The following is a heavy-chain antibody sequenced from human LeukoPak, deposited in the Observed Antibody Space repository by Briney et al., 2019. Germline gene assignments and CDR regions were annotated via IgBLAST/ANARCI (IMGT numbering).Heavy chain of an antibody. V-gene: IGHV3-15*01. D-gene: IGHD2-15*01. CDR3: NPAWAAAPS. Sequence: PGGSLRLSCAASGFTFSSAWLSWVRQTPGEGLEWVARIKSKTDGGTTDYAALVKARFTISRDDSKNTLYLQMNSLKTEATAVYYCNPAWAAAPSWGQGTLVTVSS. J-gene: IGHJ5*02. CDR2: IKSKTDGGTT. CDR1: GFTFSSAW.